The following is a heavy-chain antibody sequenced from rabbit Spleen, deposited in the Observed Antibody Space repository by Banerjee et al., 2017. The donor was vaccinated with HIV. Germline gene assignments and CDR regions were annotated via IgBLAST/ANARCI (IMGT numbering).Heavy chain of an antibody. CDR3: ARDTGTSFSTYGMDL. CDR1: GFSFSSGYD. D-gene: IGHD8-1*01. CDR2: AYAGSSGST. V-gene: IGHV1S40*01. Sequence: QSLEESGGGLVKPGGTLTLTCTVSGFSFSSGYDMCWVRQAPGKGLEWVACAYAGSSGSTYSATWAKGRFTISKTSSTTVTLQMTSLTAADTATYFCARDTGTSFSTYGMDLWGPGTLVTV. J-gene: IGHJ6*01.